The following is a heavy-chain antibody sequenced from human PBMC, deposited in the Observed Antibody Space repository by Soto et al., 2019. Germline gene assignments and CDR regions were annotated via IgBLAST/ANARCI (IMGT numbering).Heavy chain of an antibody. CDR1: GFTFSSYA. CDR3: AKWAFWEGSAFDY. Sequence: EVQLLESGGGLVQPGGSLRLSCAASGFTFSSYAMSWVRLAPGKGLEWVSGFTGSGVTTYYADSVKGRFTISRDNSKNTLYLQMNSLRADDTAVYYCAKWAFWEGSAFDYWGQGTLVTVSS. CDR2: FTGSGVTT. J-gene: IGHJ4*02. D-gene: IGHD3-16*01. V-gene: IGHV3-23*01.